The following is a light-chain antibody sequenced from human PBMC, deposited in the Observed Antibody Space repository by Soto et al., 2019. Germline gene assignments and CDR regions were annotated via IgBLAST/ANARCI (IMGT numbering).Light chain of an antibody. CDR2: AAS. CDR1: QGIRND. CDR3: LQDYNYPWT. V-gene: IGKV1-6*01. Sequence: AIQITQSPSSLSASVGDRVTITCRASQGIRNDLGWYQQKPGKAPKLLIYAASSLQSGVPSRFSGSGSGTDFTLTISILQPEDFATYYCLQDYNYPWTFGQGTKVEIK. J-gene: IGKJ1*01.